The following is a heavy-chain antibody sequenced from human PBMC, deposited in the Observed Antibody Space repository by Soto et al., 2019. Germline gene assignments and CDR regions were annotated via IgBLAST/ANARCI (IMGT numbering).Heavy chain of an antibody. Sequence: PGGSLRLSCAASGFTFSSYGMHWVRQAPGKGLEWVAVISYDGGNEYYADSVKGRFTVSRDNFKNTQYLQMNNLRAEDTAVYYCAKDGSSVIPAAHPRRYGMDVWGQGTTVTVSS. CDR3: AKDGSSVIPAAHPRRYGMDV. CDR2: ISYDGGNE. CDR1: GFTFSSYG. J-gene: IGHJ6*02. D-gene: IGHD2-2*01. V-gene: IGHV3-30*18.